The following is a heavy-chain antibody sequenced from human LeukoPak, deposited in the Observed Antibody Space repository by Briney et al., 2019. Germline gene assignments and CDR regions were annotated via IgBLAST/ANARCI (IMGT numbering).Heavy chain of an antibody. CDR3: ARSRVWSDYWGYFDY. Sequence: KASETLSLTCTVSGGSIRSYYWSWVRQPPGKGLEWIGYIYHSGSTNYNPSLKSRVNLSVDMAKNQISLKMSSVTAADTAVYYCARSRVWSDYWGYFDYWGQGALVTVSS. J-gene: IGHJ4*02. V-gene: IGHV4-59*01. CDR1: GGSIRSYY. D-gene: IGHD3-3*01. CDR2: IYHSGST.